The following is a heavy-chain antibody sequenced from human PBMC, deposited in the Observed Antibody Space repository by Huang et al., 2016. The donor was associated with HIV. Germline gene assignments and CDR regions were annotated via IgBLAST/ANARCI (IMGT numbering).Heavy chain of an antibody. CDR3: ATVYRRFRNHDSGDYYFDY. Sequence: QVQLVQSGAEVKKPGASVKVSCKVSGYTLTELSMHWVRQAPGKGLEWMGGFDPEDVETIYGQNVQGRVTMTEDTSTDTAYMELSSLRSEDTAVYYCATVYRRFRNHDSGDYYFDYWDQGTLVTVSS. CDR1: GYTLTELS. V-gene: IGHV1-24*01. D-gene: IGHD3-22*01. CDR2: FDPEDVET. J-gene: IGHJ4*02.